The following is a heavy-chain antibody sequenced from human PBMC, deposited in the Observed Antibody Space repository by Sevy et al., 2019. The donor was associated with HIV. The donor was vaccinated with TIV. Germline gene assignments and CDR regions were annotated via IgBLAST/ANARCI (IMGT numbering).Heavy chain of an antibody. V-gene: IGHV3-15*01. CDR1: GFAFSNAW. D-gene: IGHD2-21*02. Sequence: GGSLRLSCAASGFAFSNAWMSWVRQAPGKGLEWVGRIKSKTDGGTTDYAAPVKGRFTISRDDSKSTLYLQMNSLKTEDTAVYYCTTHIVVVTAHDYWGQGTLVTVSS. CDR3: TTHIVVVTAHDY. J-gene: IGHJ4*02. CDR2: IKSKTDGGTT.